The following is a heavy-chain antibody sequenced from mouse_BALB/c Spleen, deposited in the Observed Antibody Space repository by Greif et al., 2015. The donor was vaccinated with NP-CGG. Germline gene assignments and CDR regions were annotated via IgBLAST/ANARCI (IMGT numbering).Heavy chain of an antibody. D-gene: IGHD2-12*01. Sequence: EVQLQESGAELVKPGASVKLSCTASGFNIKDTYMHWVKQRPEQGLEWIGRIDPANGNTKYDPKFQGKATITADTSSNTAYLQLSGLTSEDTAVYYCARNDGFAYWGQGTLVTVSA. J-gene: IGHJ3*01. CDR1: GFNIKDTY. CDR3: ARNDGFAY. CDR2: IDPANGNT. V-gene: IGHV14-3*02.